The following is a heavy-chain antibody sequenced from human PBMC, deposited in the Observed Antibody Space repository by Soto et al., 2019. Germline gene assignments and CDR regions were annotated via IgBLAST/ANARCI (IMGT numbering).Heavy chain of an antibody. J-gene: IGHJ4*02. D-gene: IGHD1-26*01. CDR1: GYSISSSNW. V-gene: IGHV4-28*01. CDR2: IYYSGST. CDR3: ARHKVGATHFDY. Sequence: SETLSLTCAVSGYSISSSNWWGWIRQPPGKGLEWIGYIYYSGSTYYNPSLKSRVTISVDTSKNQFSLKLSSVTAADTAVYYCARHKVGATHFDYWGQGTLVTVSS.